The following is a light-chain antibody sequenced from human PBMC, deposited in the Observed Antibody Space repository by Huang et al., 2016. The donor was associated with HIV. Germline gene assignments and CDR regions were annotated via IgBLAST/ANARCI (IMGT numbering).Light chain of an antibody. J-gene: IGKJ2*01. CDR2: GAS. V-gene: IGKV3-20*01. Sequence: EIVLTQSPATLSLSPGDRDTLSCRASQTVSSTYLAWYQQKPGQSPRLLIYGASSRATGIPDRFSGSGSGTDFTLTISRLEPEDFAVYYCQQYITSPETFGQGTKLEI. CDR3: QQYITSPET. CDR1: QTVSSTY.